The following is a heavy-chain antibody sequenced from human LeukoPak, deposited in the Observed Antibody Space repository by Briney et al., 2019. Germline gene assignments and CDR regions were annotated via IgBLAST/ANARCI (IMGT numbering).Heavy chain of an antibody. CDR2: IDSDGANR. CDR3: EGRATALPES. J-gene: IGHJ5*02. CDR1: GFTFSRYW. V-gene: IGHV3-74*01. D-gene: IGHD2-21*02. Sequence: GGSLRLSCAASGFTFSRYWMHWVRQAPGKGLVWVSRIDSDGANRDYADSVKGRFTISRDNAKNTVYLQMNSLRDEDTAVYYCEGRATALPESWGQGSLVTVSS.